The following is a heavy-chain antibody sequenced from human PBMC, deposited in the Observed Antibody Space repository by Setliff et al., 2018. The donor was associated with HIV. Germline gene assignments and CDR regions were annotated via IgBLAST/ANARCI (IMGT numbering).Heavy chain of an antibody. J-gene: IGHJ6*03. D-gene: IGHD2-15*01. Sequence: QPGGSLRLSCAASGFTFSPYWMHWVRQAPGKGLEWVSYISGLGGGTIYYADSVRGRFTISRDDAEKSVYLQMNSLRAEDTAVYYCARAGVVEGYYYYYYMDVWGKGTTVTVSS. CDR3: ARAGVVEGYYYYYYMDV. CDR2: ISGLGGGTI. V-gene: IGHV3-48*01. CDR1: GFTFSPYW.